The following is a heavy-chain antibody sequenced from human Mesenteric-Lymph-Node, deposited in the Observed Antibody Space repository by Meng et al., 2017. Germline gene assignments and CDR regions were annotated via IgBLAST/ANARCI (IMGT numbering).Heavy chain of an antibody. V-gene: IGHV7-4-1*02. CDR2: INTNTGNP. Sequence: ASVKVSCKASGYTFTDYAMNWVRQAPGQGLEWMGWINTNTGNPTYAQCFTGRFVFSLATSVYTAYLHINSLKAEDPAVYYCARARACSDGRCYSDYWGQGTLVTVSS. J-gene: IGHJ4*02. CDR3: ARARACSDGRCYSDY. CDR1: GYTFTDYA. D-gene: IGHD2-15*01.